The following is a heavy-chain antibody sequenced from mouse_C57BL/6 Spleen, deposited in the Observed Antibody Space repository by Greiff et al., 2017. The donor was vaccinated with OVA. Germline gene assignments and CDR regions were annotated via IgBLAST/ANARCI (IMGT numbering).Heavy chain of an antibody. V-gene: IGHV1-15*01. Sequence: VQLVESGAELVRPGASVTLSCKASGYTFTDYEMHWVKQTPVHGLEWIGAIDPETGGTAYNQKFKGKAILTADKSSSTAYMELRSLTSEDSAVYYCTSSLLGRGYYFDDWGQGTTLTVSS. J-gene: IGHJ2*01. CDR3: TSSLLGRGYYFDD. CDR1: GYTFTDYE. D-gene: IGHD4-1*01. CDR2: IDPETGGT.